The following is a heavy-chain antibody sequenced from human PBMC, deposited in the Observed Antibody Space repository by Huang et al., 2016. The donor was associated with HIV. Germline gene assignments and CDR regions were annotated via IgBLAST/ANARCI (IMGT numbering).Heavy chain of an antibody. CDR2: VSFDGSTK. CDR3: AKDKYLMSTILAYYFDC. V-gene: IGHV3-30*18. Sequence: QVQLVESGGGVVQPGRSLRLSCTASGFGFSSYGMHWVRQGPGKGVEGVAVVSFDGSTKYSADFVKGRFTIARDNSKNTLYLQMNSLTVEDTAVYYCAKDKYLMSTILAYYFDCWGQGTLVTVSS. CDR1: GFGFSSYG. D-gene: IGHD3-3*01. J-gene: IGHJ4*02.